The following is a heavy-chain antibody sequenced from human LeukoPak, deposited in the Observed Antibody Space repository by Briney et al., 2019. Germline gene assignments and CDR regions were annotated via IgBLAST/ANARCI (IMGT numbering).Heavy chain of an antibody. V-gene: IGHV4-4*07. J-gene: IGHJ3*02. CDR3: ATLGHQLRPTHAFHM. CDR2: IYTSGST. Sequence: PSETLSLTCTVSGGSISSYYWSWIRQPAGKGLEWIGRIYTSGSTNYNPSLKSRVTMSVDTSKNQFSLKLSSVTAADTAVYYCATLGHQLRPTHAFHMWGQGTMVTVSS. CDR1: GGSISSYY. D-gene: IGHD2-2*01.